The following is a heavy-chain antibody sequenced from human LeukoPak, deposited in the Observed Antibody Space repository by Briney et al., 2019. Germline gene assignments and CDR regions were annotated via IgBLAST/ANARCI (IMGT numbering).Heavy chain of an antibody. V-gene: IGHV4-39*01. J-gene: IGHJ5*02. CDR2: IYYSGST. CDR1: GGSISSSSYY. D-gene: IGHD2-2*01. CDR3: ARLIEYCSSTSCYRT. Sequence: PSETLSLTCTVSGGSISSSSYYWGWIRQPPGKGLEWIGSIYYSGSTYYNPSLKSRVTISVDTSKNQFSLKLSSVTAADTAVYYCARLIEYCSSTSCYRTWGQGTLVTVSS.